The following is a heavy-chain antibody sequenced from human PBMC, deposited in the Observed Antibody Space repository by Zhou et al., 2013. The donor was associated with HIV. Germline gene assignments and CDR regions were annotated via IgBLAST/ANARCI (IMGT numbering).Heavy chain of an antibody. CDR2: INPKSGGS. J-gene: IGHJ3*01. V-gene: IGHV1-2*02. D-gene: IGHD3-10*01. CDR3: VRVGTKKSGSGTTPMGAYDV. CDR1: GYPFTDYY. Sequence: QVQLVQSGTEVKKPGASVKVSCKASGYPFTDYYIFWVRQAPGQGLEWMGWINPKSGGSNYAQDFKGRLTMTRDTSITTVYMELKRLTSEDTAMYHCVRVGTKKSGSGTTPMGAYDVWGQGAMVTVSS.